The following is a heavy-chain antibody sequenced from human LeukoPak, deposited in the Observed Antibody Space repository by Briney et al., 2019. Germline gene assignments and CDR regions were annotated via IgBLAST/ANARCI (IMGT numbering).Heavy chain of an antibody. CDR1: GFTLSSYW. D-gene: IGHD6-13*01. CDR2: IKYDGSEI. Sequence: GGSLRLSCAASGFTLSSYWMSWVRQAPGRGLEWVANIKYDGSEIDYVDSVKGRFTISRDNAKNSLYLQMNSLRAEDTAVYYCARDIAAPGLFFDYWGQGTLVTVSS. CDR3: ARDIAAPGLFFDY. V-gene: IGHV3-7*01. J-gene: IGHJ4*02.